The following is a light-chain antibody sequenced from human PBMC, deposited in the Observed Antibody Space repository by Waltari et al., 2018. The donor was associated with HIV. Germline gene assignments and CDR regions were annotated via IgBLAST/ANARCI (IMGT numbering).Light chain of an antibody. V-gene: IGLV2-14*01. J-gene: IGLJ2*01. CDR2: EVF. Sequence: QSTLTQPASVSGSPGQSITISCTGSTSDFGLYNFISWYQQHPDEVPKVIIYEVFSRPSGISSRFSGSRSANTASLTISWLQPEDEADYYCASFTSNYTLIFGGGTKVTVL. CDR3: ASFTSNYTLI. CDR1: TSDFGLYNF.